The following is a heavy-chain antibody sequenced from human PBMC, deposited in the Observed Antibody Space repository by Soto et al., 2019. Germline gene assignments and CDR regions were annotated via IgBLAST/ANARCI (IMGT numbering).Heavy chain of an antibody. CDR3: ARDSSSITIFGVVHNWFDP. CDR1: GYTFTSYY. J-gene: IGHJ5*02. Sequence: GASVKVSCKASGYTFTSYYMHWVRQAPGQGLEWMGIINPSGGSTSYAQKFQGRVTMTRDTSTSTVYMELSSLRSEDTAVYYCARDSSSITIFGVVHNWFDPWGQGTLVTSPQ. D-gene: IGHD3-3*01. V-gene: IGHV1-46*01. CDR2: INPSGGST.